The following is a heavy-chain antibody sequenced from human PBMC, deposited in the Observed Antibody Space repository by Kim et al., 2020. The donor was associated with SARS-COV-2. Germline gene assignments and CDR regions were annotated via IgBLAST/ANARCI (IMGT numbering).Heavy chain of an antibody. CDR2: ISTNGNYI. J-gene: IGHJ3*02. Sequence: GGSLRLSCAASGFSLRSETMNWVRQAPGKGLEWVSSISTNGNYIYYADSVKGRFTISRDNANKSVFLLMNRLRAEDTALYYCARDSYSYGAKGYFDMWG. CDR3: ARDSYSYGAKGYFDM. CDR1: GFSLRSET. D-gene: IGHD4-17*01. V-gene: IGHV3-21*01.